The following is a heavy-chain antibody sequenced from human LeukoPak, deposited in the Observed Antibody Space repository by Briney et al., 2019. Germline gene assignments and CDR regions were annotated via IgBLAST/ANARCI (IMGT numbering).Heavy chain of an antibody. CDR3: ARDRTVTTPDY. CDR2: IIPILGIA. Sequence: SVKVSCKVSGGTFSSYAISWVRQAPGQGLEWMGRIIPILGIANYAQKFQGRVTITADKSTSTAYMELSSLRSEDTAVYYCARDRTVTTPDYWGQGTLVTVSS. CDR1: GGTFSSYA. D-gene: IGHD4-11*01. J-gene: IGHJ4*02. V-gene: IGHV1-69*04.